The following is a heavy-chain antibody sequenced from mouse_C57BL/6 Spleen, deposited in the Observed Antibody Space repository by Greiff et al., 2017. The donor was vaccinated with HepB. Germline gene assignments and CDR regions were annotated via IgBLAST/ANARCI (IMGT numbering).Heavy chain of an antibody. CDR2: INPNNGGT. D-gene: IGHD2-5*01. J-gene: IGHJ4*01. CDR3: ARSDYYSNYVNAMDY. CDR1: GYTFTDYN. Sequence: VQLQQSGPELVKPGASVKIPCKASGYTFTDYNMDWVKQSPGKSLEWIGDINPNNGGTIYNQKFKGKATLTVDKSSSTAYMELRSLTSEDTAVYYCARSDYYSNYVNAMDYWGQGTSVTVSS. V-gene: IGHV1-18*01.